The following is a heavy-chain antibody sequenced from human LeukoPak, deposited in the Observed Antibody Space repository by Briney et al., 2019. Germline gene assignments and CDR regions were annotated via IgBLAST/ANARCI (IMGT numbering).Heavy chain of an antibody. J-gene: IGHJ6*03. CDR1: GFTFSSYA. CDR3: AKDMVRGVIRVNYYYYMDV. V-gene: IGHV3-23*01. CDR2: ISGSGGSA. Sequence: PGGSLRLSCAASGFTFSSYAMSWVRRAPGKGLEWVSAISGSGGSAYYADSVKGRFTISRDNSKNTLYLQMNSLRAEDTAVYYCAKDMVRGVIRVNYYYYMDVWGKGTTVTVSS. D-gene: IGHD3-10*01.